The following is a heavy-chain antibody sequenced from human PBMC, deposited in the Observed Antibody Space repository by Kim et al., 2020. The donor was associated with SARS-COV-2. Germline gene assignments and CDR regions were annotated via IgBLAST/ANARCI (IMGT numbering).Heavy chain of an antibody. CDR3: ATGLSIFGVVAHYTGLDV. V-gene: IGHV3-30-3*01. CDR1: GFTFSTYA. D-gene: IGHD3-3*01. J-gene: IGHJ6*02. CDR2: ISYDGSNK. Sequence: GGSLRLSCAASGFTFSTYAMHWARQAPGKGLEWVAVISYDGSNKYYADSVKGRFTISRDNSKNMLYLQLKSLRAEDTALYYCATGLSIFGVVAHYTGLDVWGQEITVTVSS.